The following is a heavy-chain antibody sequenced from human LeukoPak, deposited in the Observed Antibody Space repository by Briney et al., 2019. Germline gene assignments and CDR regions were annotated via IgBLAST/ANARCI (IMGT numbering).Heavy chain of an antibody. CDR3: ARAPGGHPTVTTYYFDY. J-gene: IGHJ4*02. Sequence: ASVKVSCKASGYTFTGYYMHWVRQAPGKGLEWMGWINPNSGGTNYAQKFQGRVTMTRDTSISTAYMELSRLRSDDTAVYYCARAPGGHPTVTTYYFDYWGQGTLVTVSS. CDR2: INPNSGGT. CDR1: GYTFTGYY. D-gene: IGHD4-17*01. V-gene: IGHV1-2*02.